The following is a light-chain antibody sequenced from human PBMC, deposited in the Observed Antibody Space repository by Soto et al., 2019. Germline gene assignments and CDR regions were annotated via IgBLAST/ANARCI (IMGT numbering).Light chain of an antibody. Sequence: MVMTQSPATLSVSPGDTASLSCRAGQTIYSNVAWYQQRPGQAPRLIIYRASSRATGVPARFSGSGSGTEFTLTISSLQSEDFALYYCQQYNHWPWTFGQGTKVEIK. CDR2: RAS. V-gene: IGKV3-15*01. CDR3: QQYNHWPWT. J-gene: IGKJ1*01. CDR1: QTIYSN.